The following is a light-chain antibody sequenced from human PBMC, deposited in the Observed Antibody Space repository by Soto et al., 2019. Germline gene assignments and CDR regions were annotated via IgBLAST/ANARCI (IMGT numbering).Light chain of an antibody. CDR2: GAT. Sequence: EIVLTQSPGTLSLSPGERATLSCRASQSVSSNLAWYQQKPGQAPSLLIDGATSTATGIPDRFSGSGSGTDFTLTISILEPEDFALYYCQQSGSSPWPFGQGTKVDIK. CDR3: QQSGSSPWP. CDR1: QSVSSN. V-gene: IGKV3-20*01. J-gene: IGKJ1*01.